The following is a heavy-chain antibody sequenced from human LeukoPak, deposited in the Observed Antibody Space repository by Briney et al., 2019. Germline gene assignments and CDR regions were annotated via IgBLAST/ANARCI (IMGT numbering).Heavy chain of an antibody. CDR3: ARQMDTAMVTGHYYYMDV. D-gene: IGHD5-18*01. V-gene: IGHV4-59*08. Sequence: PSETLSLTCTVSGGSISSYYWSWIRQPPGKGLEWIGYIYYSGSTNYNPSLKSRVTISVDTSKNQFSLKLSSATAADTAVYYCARQMDTAMVTGHYYYMDVWGKGTTVTVSS. CDR1: GGSISSYY. J-gene: IGHJ6*03. CDR2: IYYSGST.